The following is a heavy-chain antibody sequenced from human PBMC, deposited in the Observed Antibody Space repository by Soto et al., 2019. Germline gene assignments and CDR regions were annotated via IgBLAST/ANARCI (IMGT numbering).Heavy chain of an antibody. J-gene: IGHJ4*02. D-gene: IGHD1-26*01. CDR2: INPNSGGT. V-gene: IGHV1-2*02. CDR3: ARVSLAGATTAEY. CDR1: GYTFTGYY. Sequence: GASVKVSCKASGYTFTGYYMHWVRQAPGQGLEWMGWINPNSGGTNYAQKFQGRVTMTSDTSISTAYMELSRLTSDDTAVYYCARVSLAGATTAEYWGQGTLVTVSS.